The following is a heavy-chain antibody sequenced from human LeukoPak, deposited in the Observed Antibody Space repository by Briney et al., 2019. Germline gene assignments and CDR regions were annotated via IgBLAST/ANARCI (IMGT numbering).Heavy chain of an antibody. V-gene: IGHV2-70*04. J-gene: IGHJ4*02. CDR3: ARMGGNYQFDS. Sequence: SGPALVKPTQTLTLTCTFSGFSLRTSGMRVTWIRQPPGKALEWLARIDWNDDKFYSTSLKTRLTISKDTSKSQVVLTMTNVDPVDTGTYYCARMGGNYQFDSWGQGTLVTVSS. CDR2: IDWNDDK. D-gene: IGHD1-26*01. CDR1: GFSLRTSGMR.